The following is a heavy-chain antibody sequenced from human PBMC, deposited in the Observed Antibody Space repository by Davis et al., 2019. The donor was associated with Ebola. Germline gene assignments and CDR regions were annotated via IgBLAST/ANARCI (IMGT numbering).Heavy chain of an antibody. J-gene: IGHJ3*02. CDR3: ARFKMATIEGDDAFDI. CDR1: GVSLNSGDYY. CDR2: IYTSGSA. D-gene: IGHD5-24*01. V-gene: IGHV4-31*01. Sequence: MPSETLSLTCTVSGVSLNSGDYYWSWIRQLPGKGLEWIGFIYTSGSAYYNPSLESQVTISLDTSKSHFSLKLSSVTAADTAVYFCARFKMATIEGDDAFDIWGQGTMVTVSS.